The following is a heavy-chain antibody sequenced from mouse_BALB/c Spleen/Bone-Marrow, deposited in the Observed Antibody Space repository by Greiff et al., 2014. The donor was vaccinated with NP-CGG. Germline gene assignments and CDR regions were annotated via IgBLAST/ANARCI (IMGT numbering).Heavy chain of an antibody. J-gene: IGHJ4*01. Sequence: EVQLQQSGPEMVKPGASVKISCKASGYTFTDYKMHWVKLRHGKSLEWIGYIYPYNGVTGYNQKFKGKATLTVDNSSSTAYMELRSLTSEDSAVYYCAGKAYSDYDYALDFWGQGTSVTVSS. CDR3: AGKAYSDYDYALDF. D-gene: IGHD2-4*01. V-gene: IGHV1S29*02. CDR1: GYTFTDYK. CDR2: IYPYNGVT.